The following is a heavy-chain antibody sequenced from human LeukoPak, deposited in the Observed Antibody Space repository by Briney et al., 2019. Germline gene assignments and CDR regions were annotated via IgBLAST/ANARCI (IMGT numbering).Heavy chain of an antibody. CDR2: IYHSGST. CDR1: GGSISSSNW. J-gene: IGHJ4*02. D-gene: IGHD3-22*01. V-gene: IGHV4-4*02. CDR3: ARANYYDSSGYYRFDY. Sequence: SETLSLTCAVSGGSISSSNWWSWVRQSPGKGLEWIGEIYHSGSTNYNPSLKSRVTISVDKSKNQFSLKLSSVTAADTAVYYCARANYYDSSGYYRFDYWGQGTLVTVSS.